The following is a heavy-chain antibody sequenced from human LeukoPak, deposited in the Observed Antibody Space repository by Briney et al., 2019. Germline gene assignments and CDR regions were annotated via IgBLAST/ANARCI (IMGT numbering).Heavy chain of an antibody. J-gene: IGHJ4*02. D-gene: IGHD6-13*01. V-gene: IGHV3-21*01. CDR3: ARESSGIAATDKIDF. Sequence: GGSLRLSCVASGFTFSSYSMNWVRRAPGKGLEWVSSFTSRSGTIYYADSVKGRFTISRDNAKNSLFLQMSSLRAEDTAVYYCARESSGIAATDKIDFWGQGTLVTVSS. CDR2: FTSRSGTI. CDR1: GFTFSSYS.